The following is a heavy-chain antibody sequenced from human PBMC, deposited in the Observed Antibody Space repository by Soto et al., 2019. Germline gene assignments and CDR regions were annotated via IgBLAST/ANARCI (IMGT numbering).Heavy chain of an antibody. Sequence: QVQLVESGGGVVQPGRSLRLYCAASGFTFSSYGMHWVRQAPGKGLEWVAVISYDGSNKYYADSVKGRFTISRDNSKNTLYLQMNSLRAEDTAVYYCAKERTVTTYWYFDLSGRGTLVTVSS. CDR1: GFTFSSYG. V-gene: IGHV3-30*18. D-gene: IGHD4-17*01. CDR2: ISYDGSNK. J-gene: IGHJ2*01. CDR3: AKERTVTTYWYFDL.